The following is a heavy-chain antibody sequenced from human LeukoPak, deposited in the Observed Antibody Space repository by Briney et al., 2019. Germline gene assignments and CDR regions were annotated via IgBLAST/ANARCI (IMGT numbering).Heavy chain of an antibody. CDR3: ARAWNSYFDY. CDR1: GFTFSNYN. V-gene: IGHV3-21*01. J-gene: IGHJ4*02. Sequence: KPGGSLRLSCAASGFTFSNYNMNWVRQAPGKGLEWVSSISSSSRYIYYADSVKGRFTISRDNAKNSLYLQINSLRADDTAVYYCARAWNSYFDYWGQGSLVTVSS. D-gene: IGHD2/OR15-2a*01. CDR2: ISSSSRYI.